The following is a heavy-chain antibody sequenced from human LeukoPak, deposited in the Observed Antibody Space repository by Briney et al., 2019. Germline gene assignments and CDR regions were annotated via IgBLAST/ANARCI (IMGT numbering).Heavy chain of an antibody. Sequence: PSETLSLTCTVSGGSISSYYWSWIRQPPGKGLGWIGYIYYSGSTNYNPSLKSRVTISVDTSKNQFSLKLSSVTAADTAVYYCARVGYYGSGSFLFDYWGQGTLVTVSS. CDR3: ARVGYYGSGSFLFDY. J-gene: IGHJ4*02. D-gene: IGHD3-10*01. CDR2: IYYSGST. V-gene: IGHV4-59*01. CDR1: GGSISSYY.